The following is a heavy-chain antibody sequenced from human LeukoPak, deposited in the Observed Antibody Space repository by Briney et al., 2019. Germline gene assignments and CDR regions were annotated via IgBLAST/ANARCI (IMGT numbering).Heavy chain of an antibody. V-gene: IGHV3-21*01. J-gene: IGHJ4*02. D-gene: IGHD6-19*01. CDR3: ARSIAVAGTLTGGY. Sequence: AGGSLRLSCAASGFTFSSYSMNWVRQAPGKGLEWVSSISSSSSYIYYADSVKGRFTISRDNAKNSLYLQMNSLRAEDTAVYYCARSIAVAGTLTGGYWGQGTLVTVSS. CDR1: GFTFSSYS. CDR2: ISSSSSYI.